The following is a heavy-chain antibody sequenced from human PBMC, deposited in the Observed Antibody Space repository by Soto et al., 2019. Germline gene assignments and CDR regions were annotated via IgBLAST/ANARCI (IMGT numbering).Heavy chain of an antibody. CDR3: ASNPYYYDSSGYYRRESDFDY. CDR1: GGTFSGYA. V-gene: IGHV1-69*06. Sequence: GASVKVSCKASGGTFSGYAISWVRQAPGQGLEWMGGIIPIFGTANYAQKFQGRVTITADKSTSTAYMELSSLRSEDTAVYYCASNPYYYDSSGYYRRESDFDYWGQGTLVTVSS. CDR2: IIPIFGTA. D-gene: IGHD3-22*01. J-gene: IGHJ4*02.